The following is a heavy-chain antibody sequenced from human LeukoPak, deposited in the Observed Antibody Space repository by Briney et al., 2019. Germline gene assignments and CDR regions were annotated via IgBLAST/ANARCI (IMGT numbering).Heavy chain of an antibody. V-gene: IGHV4-30-4*01. CDR2: ISHSGGT. J-gene: IGHJ3*02. Sequence: SETLSLTCTVSGGSISSGDYYWSWIRQPPGKGLEWIAYISHSGGTYYNPSLKSRATISLDTSRNQFSLKLSSVTAADTAVYYCARVANPQWLLFPPGAFDIWGQGTMVTVSS. D-gene: IGHD3-3*01. CDR1: GGSISSGDYY. CDR3: ARVANPQWLLFPPGAFDI.